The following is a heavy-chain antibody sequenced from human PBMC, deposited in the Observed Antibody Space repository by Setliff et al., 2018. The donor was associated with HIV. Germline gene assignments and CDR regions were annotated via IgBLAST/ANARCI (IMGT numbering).Heavy chain of an antibody. Sequence: SLRLSCEASGFTFSNAWMSWVRQAPGKGLEWVSSITWSGDRADYADSVKGRFTISRDTAKPSVFLQMDSLRAEDTAVYYCARDSGPFEDYIWGTYRPIYFQYWGRGTLVTVSS. CDR2: ITWSGDRA. CDR3: ARDSGPFEDYIWGTYRPIYFQY. CDR1: GFTFSNAW. J-gene: IGHJ1*01. D-gene: IGHD3-16*02. V-gene: IGHV3-11*04.